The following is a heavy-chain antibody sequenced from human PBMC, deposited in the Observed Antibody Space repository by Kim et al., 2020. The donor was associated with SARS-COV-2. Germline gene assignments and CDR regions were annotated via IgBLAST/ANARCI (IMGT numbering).Heavy chain of an antibody. Sequence: GGSLRLSCAASGFTFTDHYMDWVRQAPGKGLEWLTRTTSQGHISTTYAPSVKGRFTVPRENSKNSLYLQMNSLKAEDTAVYYCARDTAAAMDVWGQGTTV. V-gene: IGHV3-72*01. CDR2: TTSQGHIST. D-gene: IGHD6-25*01. CDR3: ARDTAAAMDV. J-gene: IGHJ6*02. CDR1: GFTFTDHY.